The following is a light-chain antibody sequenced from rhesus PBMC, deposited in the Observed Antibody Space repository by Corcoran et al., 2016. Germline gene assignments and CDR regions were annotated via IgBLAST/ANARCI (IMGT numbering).Light chain of an antibody. CDR2: DTS. V-gene: IGKV3-35*01. J-gene: IGKJ4*01. Sequence: EIVLTQSPATLSLSPGERGTLSCRASQSVSSSLAWYHQKPGQPPRLLIYDTSNRATGIPERFSGSGSGTDFTFTISSLEPEDVGVYYCQQYSNWPLTFGGGTKVELK. CDR3: QQYSNWPLT. CDR1: QSVSSS.